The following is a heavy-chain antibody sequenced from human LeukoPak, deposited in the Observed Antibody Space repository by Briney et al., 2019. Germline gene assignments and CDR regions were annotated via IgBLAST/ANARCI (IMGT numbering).Heavy chain of an antibody. CDR3: ARDLGGATSPYYFDY. D-gene: IGHD1-26*01. CDR1: GYSISSGYY. Sequence: PSETLSLTCTVSGYSISSGYYWGWIRQPPGKGLEWIGSIYHSGSTYYNPSLKSRVTISADTSKNQFSLKLSSVTAADTAVYYCARDLGGATSPYYFDYWGQGTLVTVSS. V-gene: IGHV4-38-2*02. J-gene: IGHJ4*02. CDR2: IYHSGST.